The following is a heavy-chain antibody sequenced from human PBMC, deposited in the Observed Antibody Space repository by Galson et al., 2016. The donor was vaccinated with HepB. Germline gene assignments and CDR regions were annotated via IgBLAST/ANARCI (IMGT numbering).Heavy chain of an antibody. CDR3: ARDRQWLRESSHY. D-gene: IGHD3-10*01. CDR2: ISTYNGNT. V-gene: IGHV1-18*01. J-gene: IGHJ4*02. CDR1: GYKFRSYG. Sequence: QSGAEVKKPGASVKVSCKASGYKFRSYGIDWVRQAPGQGLEWLGWISTYNGNTNYARKFQDRVTLTTDTSTNTVYMELRSLTSDDTAVYYCARDRQWLRESSHYWGQRTLVTVSS.